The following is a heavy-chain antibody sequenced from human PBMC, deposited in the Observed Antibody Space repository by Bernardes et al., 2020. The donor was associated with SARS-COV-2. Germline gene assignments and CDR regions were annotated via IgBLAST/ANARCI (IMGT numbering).Heavy chain of an antibody. J-gene: IGHJ6*02. V-gene: IGHV4-34*01. CDR2: INHSGST. D-gene: IGHD2-2*01. CDR1: GGSFSGYY. CDR3: ARDCASSTSCYGMDV. Sequence: SETLSLTCAVHGGSFSGYYWSWIRQPPGKWLEWIGEINHSGSTNYNPSLKSRVTISVDTSKNQFSRKLSSVTAADTAVYYCARDCASSTSCYGMDVWGQGTTVTVSS.